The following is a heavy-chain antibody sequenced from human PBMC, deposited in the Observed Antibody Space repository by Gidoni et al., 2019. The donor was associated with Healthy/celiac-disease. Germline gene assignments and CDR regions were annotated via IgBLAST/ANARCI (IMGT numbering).Heavy chain of an antibody. CDR2: SSSSSSYI. CDR1: GFPFSSYS. D-gene: IGHD6-19*01. CDR3: ARAQLVAGEFDY. J-gene: IGHJ4*02. V-gene: IGHV3-21*01. Sequence: EVQLVESGGGLVKPGGSLRLSCAASGFPFSSYSMNWVRQAPGKGLEWVSSSSSSSSYIYYADSVKGRFTISRDNAKNSLYLQMNSLRAEDTAVYYCARAQLVAGEFDYWGQGTLVTVSS.